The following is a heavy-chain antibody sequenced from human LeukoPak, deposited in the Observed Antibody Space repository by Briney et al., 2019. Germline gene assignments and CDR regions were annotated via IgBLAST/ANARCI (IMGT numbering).Heavy chain of an antibody. CDR2: ISGSGGST. V-gene: IGHV3-23*01. CDR1: GFTFSSYA. CDR3: AKRPGSAAISDY. J-gene: IGHJ4*02. Sequence: GGTLRLPCAASGFTFSSYAMSWVRQAPGKGLEWVSAISGSGGSTYYADSVKGRFTISRDNSKNTLYLQMNSLRAEDTAVYYCAKRPGSAAISDYWGQGTLVTVSS. D-gene: IGHD2-2*01.